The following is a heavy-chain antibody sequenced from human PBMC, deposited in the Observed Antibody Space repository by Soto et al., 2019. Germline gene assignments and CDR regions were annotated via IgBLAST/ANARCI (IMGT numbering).Heavy chain of an antibody. CDR3: AGGPRYWSFAL. CDR2: FSYSGSL. V-gene: IGHV4-34*01. D-gene: IGHD1-20*01. Sequence: GELQQWGSGVLKPSDTLSLNCSVYGGSSRAYHWSWIRQSPGEGLEWIGEFSYSGSLNYNPSLKRRVAVSLDTSTAHFSLTMTSVTAADTGVYFCAGGPRYWSFALWGRGTLVTVSS. CDR1: GGSSRAYH. J-gene: IGHJ2*01.